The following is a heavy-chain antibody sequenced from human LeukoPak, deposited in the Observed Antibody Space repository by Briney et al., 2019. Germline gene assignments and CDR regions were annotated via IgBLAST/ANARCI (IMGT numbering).Heavy chain of an antibody. Sequence: GGSLRLSCAASGFTFSSFAIHWVRQAPGKGLEWVAVISYDGSKKYYADSVRGRFTISRDNSKNTLYLQMNSLRAEDTAVYYCARDLLDTYYCGSGSYEGPDYWGQGTLVTVSS. V-gene: IGHV3-30*04. D-gene: IGHD3-10*01. J-gene: IGHJ4*02. CDR3: ARDLLDTYYCGSGSYEGPDY. CDR1: GFTFSSFA. CDR2: ISYDGSKK.